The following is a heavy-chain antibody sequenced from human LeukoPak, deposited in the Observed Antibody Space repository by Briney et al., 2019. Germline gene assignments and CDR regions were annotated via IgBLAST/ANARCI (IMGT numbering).Heavy chain of an antibody. CDR1: GFTFDDYA. Sequence: GGSLRLSCAASGFTFDDYAMHWVRQAPGKGLEWVSGISWNSGSIGYADSVKGRFTISRDNAKNSLYLQMNSLRAEDTALYYCRLVIDHDAFDIWGQGTMVTVSS. CDR2: ISWNSGSI. CDR3: RLVIDHDAFDI. J-gene: IGHJ3*02. V-gene: IGHV3-9*01. D-gene: IGHD3-9*01.